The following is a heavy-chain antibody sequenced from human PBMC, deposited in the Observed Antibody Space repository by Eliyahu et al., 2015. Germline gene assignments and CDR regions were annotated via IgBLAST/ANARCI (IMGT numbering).Heavy chain of an antibody. CDR1: GYTFTSYA. D-gene: IGHD3-22*01. V-gene: IGHV1-3*01. CDR3: ARDTPYYYDSSGLDY. Sequence: QVQLVQPGAEVKKPGASVKVSCKASGYTFTSYAMHWVRQAPGQRLEWMGWINAGNGNTKYSQKFQGRVTITRDTSASTAYMELSSLRSEDTAVYYCARDTPYYYDSSGLDYWGQGTLVTVSS. CDR2: INAGNGNT. J-gene: IGHJ4*02.